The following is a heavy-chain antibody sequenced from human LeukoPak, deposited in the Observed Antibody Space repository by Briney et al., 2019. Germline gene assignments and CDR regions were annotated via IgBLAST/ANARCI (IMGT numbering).Heavy chain of an antibody. CDR3: EKDRAMIVVDPSLDY. V-gene: IGHV3-23*01. CDR1: EFTFNSYT. J-gene: IGHJ4*02. CDR2: ISGSGGST. D-gene: IGHD3-22*01. Sequence: GGSLRLSCAASEFTFNSYTMSWVRQAPWKGLEGVSAISGSGGSTYYADSVKGRFTISRDNSKNTLYLQMNSLRAEDTAVYYCEKDRAMIVVDPSLDYWGQGTLVTVSS.